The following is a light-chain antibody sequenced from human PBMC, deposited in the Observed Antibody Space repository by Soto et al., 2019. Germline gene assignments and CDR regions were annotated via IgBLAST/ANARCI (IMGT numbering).Light chain of an antibody. CDR2: SAS. CDR3: QQRTNWPPT. Sequence: EIVLTQSPATLSLSPGERATLSCRASQSVRSDVVWYYQKPGQAPRVLIYSASNRATGIPARFSGSGSGTDFTLTISSLEPEDFAVYYCQQRTNWPPTFGGGTKVEMK. CDR1: QSVRSD. V-gene: IGKV3-11*01. J-gene: IGKJ4*01.